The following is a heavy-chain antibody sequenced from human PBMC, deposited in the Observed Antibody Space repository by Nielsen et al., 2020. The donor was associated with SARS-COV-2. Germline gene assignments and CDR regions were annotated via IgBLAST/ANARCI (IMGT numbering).Heavy chain of an antibody. CDR3: ASSSYGSGTPYYYGMDV. CDR2: IYPGDSDT. D-gene: IGHD3-10*01. CDR1: GYSFTSYW. J-gene: IGHJ6*02. V-gene: IGHV5-51*01. Sequence: GGSLRLSCKGSGYSFTSYWIGWVRQMPGKGLEWMGIIYPGDSDTRYSPSFQGQVTISADKSISTAYLQWSSLKASDTAMYYCASSSYGSGTPYYYGMDVWGQGTTVTASS.